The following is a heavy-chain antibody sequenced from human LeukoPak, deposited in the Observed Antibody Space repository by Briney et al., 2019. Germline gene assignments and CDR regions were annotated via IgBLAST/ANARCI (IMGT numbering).Heavy chain of an antibody. D-gene: IGHD2-2*01. CDR2: ISGSGGST. J-gene: IGHJ4*02. CDR1: GFTFSSYA. CDR3: ANPPTGTSHRTGERDY. Sequence: PGGSLRLSCAASGFTFSSYAMPWVRQAPGKGLEWVSAISGSGGSTYYADSVKGRFTISRDNSKNTLYLQMNSLRAEDTAVYYCANPPTGTSHRTGERDYWGQGTLVTVSS. V-gene: IGHV3-23*01.